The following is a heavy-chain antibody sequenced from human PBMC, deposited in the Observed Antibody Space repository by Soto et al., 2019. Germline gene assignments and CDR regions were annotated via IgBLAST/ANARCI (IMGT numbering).Heavy chain of an antibody. CDR3: AKLGLAAPVST. CDR1: SGSIDNVYW. D-gene: IGHD6-13*01. Sequence: PSETLSLTCAVSSGSIDNVYWWSWVRQSPGKGLEWIGETSHDGVTNYNPSLGSRVTISEDMSKNQFFLKLNSVTAADTAVYFCAKLGLAAPVSTWGQGTMVTVSS. CDR2: TSHDGVT. V-gene: IGHV4-4*02. J-gene: IGHJ3*01.